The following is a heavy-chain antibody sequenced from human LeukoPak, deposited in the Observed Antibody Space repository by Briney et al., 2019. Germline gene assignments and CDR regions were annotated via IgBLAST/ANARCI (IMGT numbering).Heavy chain of an antibody. CDR2: IIPIFGTA. CDR3: ARRHSSSWFFDY. V-gene: IGHV1-69*13. CDR1: GGTFSSYA. J-gene: IGHJ4*02. Sequence: SVKVSCKASGGTFSSYAISWVRQAPGQGLEWMGGIIPIFGTANYAQKFQGRVTTTADESTSTAYMELSSLRSEDTAVYYCARRHSSSWFFDYWGQGTLVTVSS. D-gene: IGHD6-13*01.